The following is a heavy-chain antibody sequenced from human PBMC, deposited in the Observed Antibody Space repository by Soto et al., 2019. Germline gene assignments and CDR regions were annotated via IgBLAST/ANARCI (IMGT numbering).Heavy chain of an antibody. CDR2: ISAYNGNT. V-gene: IGHV1-18*01. CDR1: RYTFTSYG. J-gene: IGHJ6*02. CDR3: ASLPAAAGPSIRRPYYYYGMDV. D-gene: IGHD6-13*01. Sequence: ASVKVSCKASRYTFTSYGISWVRQAPGQGLEWMGWISAYNGNTNYAQKLQGRVTMTTDTSTSTAYMELRSLRSDDTAVYYCASLPAAAGPSIRRPYYYYGMDVWGQGTTVTAP.